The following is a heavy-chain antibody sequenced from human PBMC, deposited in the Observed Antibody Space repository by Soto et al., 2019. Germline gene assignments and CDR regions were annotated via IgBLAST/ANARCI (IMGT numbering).Heavy chain of an antibody. CDR2: IHNSGTT. CDR1: GGSISGYY. D-gene: IGHD3-10*01. V-gene: IGHV4-59*01. Sequence: PSETLSLTCTVSGGSISGYYWSRIRQPPGKVLEWIAYIHNSGTTNYHPSLKSRITISVDTSKNQFSLRLNSVTAADTAVYYCARIPPLASENYLAFDMWGQGTMVTVSS. CDR3: ARIPPLASENYLAFDM. J-gene: IGHJ3*02.